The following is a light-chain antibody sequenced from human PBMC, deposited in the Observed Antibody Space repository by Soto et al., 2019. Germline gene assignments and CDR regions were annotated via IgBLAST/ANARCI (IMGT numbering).Light chain of an antibody. CDR2: AAS. CDR1: HGIIHY. J-gene: IGKJ4*01. Sequence: AIQMTQSPSSLSASVGDRVTITCRASHGIIHYLGWYQQKPGKAPKLLIYAASSLQSGVPSRFSGSGSGTDFTLTISSLQPEDFATYYCLQDYNYPLTFGGGTKVEIK. CDR3: LQDYNYPLT. V-gene: IGKV1-6*01.